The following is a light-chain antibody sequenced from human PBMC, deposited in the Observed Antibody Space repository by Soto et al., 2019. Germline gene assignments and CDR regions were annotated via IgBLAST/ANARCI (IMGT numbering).Light chain of an antibody. CDR2: VAS. V-gene: IGKV3-11*01. CDR1: RSVNGN. J-gene: IGKJ4*01. Sequence: ENVLKKFPAPLSLFPGETAALTVRASRSVNGNEACYQRKPGEAPRLLIFVASTRASGTPARFSGSGSGTHFTLTISSLEPEDFAVYYCQQRSNWPPILTFGGGTKVEL. CDR3: QQRSNWPPILT.